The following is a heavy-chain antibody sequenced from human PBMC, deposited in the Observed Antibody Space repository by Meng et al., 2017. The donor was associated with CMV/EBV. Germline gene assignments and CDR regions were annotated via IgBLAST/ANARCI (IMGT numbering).Heavy chain of an antibody. D-gene: IGHD6-13*01. CDR3: AKDLGEYSSSWYYFDY. CDR1: GFTFSSYA. J-gene: IGHJ4*02. Sequence: GGSLRLSCAASGFTFSSYAMSWVRQAPGKGLEWVSAISGSGGSTYYADSVTGRFTISRDNSKNTLYLQMNSLRAEDTAVYYCAKDLGEYSSSWYYFDYWGQGTLVTVSS. V-gene: IGHV3-23*01. CDR2: ISGSGGST.